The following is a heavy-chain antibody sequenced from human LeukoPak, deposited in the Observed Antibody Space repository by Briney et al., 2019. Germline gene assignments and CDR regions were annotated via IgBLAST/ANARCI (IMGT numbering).Heavy chain of an antibody. CDR3: ARTFDV. J-gene: IGHJ2*01. CDR1: GGSVTSTDNYY. V-gene: IGHV4-61*02. CDR2: IYPSGST. Sequence: SETLSLTCTVSGGSVTSTDNYYWTWIRQPAGKGLEWIGRIYPSGSTNYSPSLKSRLTISLDTSKNQISLKPSSVTAADTAVYYCARTFDVWGRGTLVTVSS.